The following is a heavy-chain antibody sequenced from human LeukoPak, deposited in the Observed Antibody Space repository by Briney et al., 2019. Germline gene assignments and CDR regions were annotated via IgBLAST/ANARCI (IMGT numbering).Heavy chain of an antibody. V-gene: IGHV3-74*01. CDR3: STSSGHAFDI. Sequence: GGSLRLSCAASGFTFSSYWMHWVCQVPGKGLVWVSRINSDGSSTSYADSVKGRFTISRDNAKNTLYVQMNSLRAEDTAVYYCSTSSGHAFDIWGRGTMVTVSS. J-gene: IGHJ3*02. CDR2: INSDGSST. D-gene: IGHD2-2*01. CDR1: GFTFSSYW.